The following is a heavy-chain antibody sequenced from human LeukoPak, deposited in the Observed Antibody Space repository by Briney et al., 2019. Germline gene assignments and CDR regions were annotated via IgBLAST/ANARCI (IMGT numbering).Heavy chain of an antibody. CDR3: ARGSRTTVTTIWFDP. CDR1: GGSFSGYY. V-gene: IGHV4-34*01. J-gene: IGHJ5*02. Sequence: PSETLSLTCAVYGGSFSGYYWSWIRQPPGKGLEWIGEINHSGSTNYNPSLKSRVTISVDTSKNQFSLKLSSVTAADTAVYYCARGSRTTVTTIWFDPWGQGTLVTVSS. CDR2: INHSGST. D-gene: IGHD4-17*01.